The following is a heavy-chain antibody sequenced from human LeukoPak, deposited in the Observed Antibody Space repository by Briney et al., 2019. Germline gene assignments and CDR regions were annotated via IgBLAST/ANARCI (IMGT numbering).Heavy chain of an antibody. Sequence: SETLSLTCTVSGGSISTSNYYWGWIRQPPGKGLEWIGSMYYSGNTYYNPSLKSRVTISVDTSKNQFSLKLSSVTAADTAVYYCARVVWFGEFSFDYWGQGTLVTVSS. CDR1: GGSISTSNYY. J-gene: IGHJ4*02. CDR3: ARVVWFGEFSFDY. V-gene: IGHV4-39*01. CDR2: MYYSGNT. D-gene: IGHD3-10*01.